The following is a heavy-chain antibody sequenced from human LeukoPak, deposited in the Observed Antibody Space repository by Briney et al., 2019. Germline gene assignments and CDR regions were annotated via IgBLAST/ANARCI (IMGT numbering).Heavy chain of an antibody. J-gene: IGHJ5*02. D-gene: IGHD3-10*01. CDR1: GGSMSSRY. Sequence: PSETLSLTCTVSGGSMSSRYWSWIRQPPGKGLEWIGYVYYSGTTNSNPSLKSRVTISVDTSKNQFPLNLRSVTAADTAVYYCARDVARSGDLFGWFDPWGQGTLVIVSS. CDR2: VYYSGTT. CDR3: ARDVARSGDLFGWFDP. V-gene: IGHV4-59*11.